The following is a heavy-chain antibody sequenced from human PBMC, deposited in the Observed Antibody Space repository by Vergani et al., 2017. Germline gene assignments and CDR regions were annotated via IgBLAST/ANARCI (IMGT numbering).Heavy chain of an antibody. D-gene: IGHD2-2*02. CDR2: INHSGST. CDR1: GGSFSGYY. J-gene: IGHJ5*02. Sequence: QVQLQQWGAGLLKPSETLSLTCAVYGGSFSGYYWSWIRQPPGKGLEWIGEINHSGSTNYNPSLKSRVTISVDTSKNQFALKLSSVTAADTAVYYCARDSAPCLVVPAAIIWFDPWGQGTLVTVSS. CDR3: ARDSAPCLVVPAAIIWFDP. V-gene: IGHV4-34*01.